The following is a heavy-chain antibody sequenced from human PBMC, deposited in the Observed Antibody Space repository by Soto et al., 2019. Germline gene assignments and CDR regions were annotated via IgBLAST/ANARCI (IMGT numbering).Heavy chain of an antibody. Sequence: SVKVSCKASGGTFSSYTISWVRQAPGQGLEWMGRIIPILGIANYAQKFQGRVTITADKSTSTAYMELSSLRSEDTAVYYCARDPGGNYNLDDWGQGTLVTVSS. CDR1: GGTFSSYT. J-gene: IGHJ4*02. CDR2: IIPILGIA. V-gene: IGHV1-69*04. D-gene: IGHD2-21*02. CDR3: ARDPGGNYNLDD.